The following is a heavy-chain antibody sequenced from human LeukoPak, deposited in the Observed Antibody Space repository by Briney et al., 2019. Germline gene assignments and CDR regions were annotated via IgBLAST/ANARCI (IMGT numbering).Heavy chain of an antibody. CDR2: IIPVLGIA. CDR3: AKGLDIVVVVVPFDY. J-gene: IGHJ4*02. Sequence: SVKVSCKASGGTFSSYAISWVRQAPGQGLEWMGRIIPVLGIANYAQKFQGRVTITADKSTSTAYMELSSLRSEDTAVYYCAKGLDIVVVVVPFDYWGQGTLVTVSS. D-gene: IGHD2-15*01. V-gene: IGHV1-69*04. CDR1: GGTFSSYA.